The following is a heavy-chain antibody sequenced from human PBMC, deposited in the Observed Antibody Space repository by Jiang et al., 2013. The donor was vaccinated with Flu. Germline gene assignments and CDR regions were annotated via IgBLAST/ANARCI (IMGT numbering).Heavy chain of an antibody. D-gene: IGHD5-18*01. CDR1: GGSISSGGYS. Sequence: SGLVKPSQTLSLTCAVSGGSISSGGYSWSWIRQPPGKGLEWIGYIYHSGSTYYNPSLKSRVTISVDTSKNQFSLKLSSVTAADTAVYYCARLVDTAMLYYFDYWGQGTLVTVSS. CDR3: ARLVDTAMLYYFDY. CDR2: IYHSGST. V-gene: IGHV4-30-2*02. J-gene: IGHJ4*02.